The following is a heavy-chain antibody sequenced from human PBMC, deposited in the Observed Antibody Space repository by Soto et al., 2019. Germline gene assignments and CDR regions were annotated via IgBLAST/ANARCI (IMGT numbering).Heavy chain of an antibody. J-gene: IGHJ6*02. CDR2: ISWNSGSR. D-gene: IGHD6-25*01. Sequence: EVQLVESGGGLVQPGRSLRLSCAASGFSFDDYAMHWVRQAPGKGLEWVSGISWNSGSRGYADSVKGRFTISRDNAKNSLYLQMNSRRAEDTALYYCAKDKAAGGFYYYYGMDVWAQGTTVTVSS. V-gene: IGHV3-9*01. CDR3: AKDKAAGGFYYYYGMDV. CDR1: GFSFDDYA.